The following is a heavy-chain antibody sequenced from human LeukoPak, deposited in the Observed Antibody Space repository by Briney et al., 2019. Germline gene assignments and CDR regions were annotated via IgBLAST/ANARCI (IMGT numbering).Heavy chain of an antibody. CDR1: GYTFTSYD. J-gene: IGHJ6*02. V-gene: IGHV1-8*01. CDR3: ARDLKDSSGYHYYYGMDV. Sequence: ASVKVSCKASGYTFTSYDINWVRQATGQGLEWMGWMNPNSGNTGYAQKFQGRVTMTRNTSISTAYMELSSLRSEDTAVYYCARDLKDSSGYHYYYGMDVWGQGTTVTVSS. CDR2: MNPNSGNT. D-gene: IGHD3-22*01.